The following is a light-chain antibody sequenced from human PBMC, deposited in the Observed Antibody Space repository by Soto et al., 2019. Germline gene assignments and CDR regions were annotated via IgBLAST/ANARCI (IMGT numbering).Light chain of an antibody. CDR3: CSYAGSSTSVV. J-gene: IGLJ2*01. V-gene: IGLV2-23*02. CDR1: SSDVGSYKL. Sequence: QSALTQPASVSGSPGQSITISCTGTSSDVGSYKLVSWYQQHTGKAPKLMIYEVSKRPSGVSNRFSGSKSGNTASLTISGLQAEDEADYYCCSYAGSSTSVVFGGGTKLPVL. CDR2: EVS.